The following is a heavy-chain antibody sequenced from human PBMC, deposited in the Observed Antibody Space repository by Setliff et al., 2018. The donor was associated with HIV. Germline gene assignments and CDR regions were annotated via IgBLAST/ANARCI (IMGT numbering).Heavy chain of an antibody. J-gene: IGHJ4*02. V-gene: IGHV3-7*01. CDR3: ARDLIPPRYKWNYGVDH. CDR2: IKQDGSAK. CDR1: GFTFNNYW. D-gene: IGHD1-7*01. Sequence: PGGSLRLSCAASGFTFNNYWMSWVRQIPGKGLEWVANIKQDGSAKYFVDSVRGRFTISRDNAKNSVYLQMNNLKLEDTAVYYCARDLIPPRYKWNYGVDHWGQGTLVTVSS.